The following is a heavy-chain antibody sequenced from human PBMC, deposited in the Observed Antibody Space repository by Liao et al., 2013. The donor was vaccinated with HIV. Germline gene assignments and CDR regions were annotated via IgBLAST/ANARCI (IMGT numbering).Heavy chain of an antibody. Sequence: QVQLQESGPGLVKPSQTLSLTCTVSGDSISSGDDYWSWIRQPPGKGLEWIGYIFYTGSTNYNPSLKSRVTISVDTSKNQFSLNLSSVTAADTAVYYCARESYDVLTGYLDYWGQGTLVTVSS. CDR1: GDSISSGDDY. CDR3: ARESYDVLTGYLDY. V-gene: IGHV4-61*08. D-gene: IGHD3-9*01. J-gene: IGHJ4*02. CDR2: IFYTGST.